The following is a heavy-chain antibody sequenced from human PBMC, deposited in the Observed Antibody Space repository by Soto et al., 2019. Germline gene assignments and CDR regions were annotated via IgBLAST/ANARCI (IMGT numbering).Heavy chain of an antibody. V-gene: IGHV1-69*13. D-gene: IGHD6-13*01. CDR3: ARDFGYSSSWYGMGV. CDR2: IIPIFGTA. Sequence: SVKVSCKASGGTFSSYAISWVRQAPGQGLEWMGGIIPIFGTANYAQKFQGRVTITADESTSTAYMELSSLRSEDMAVYYCARDFGYSSSWYGMGVWGQGTTVTVSS. J-gene: IGHJ6*02. CDR1: GGTFSSYA.